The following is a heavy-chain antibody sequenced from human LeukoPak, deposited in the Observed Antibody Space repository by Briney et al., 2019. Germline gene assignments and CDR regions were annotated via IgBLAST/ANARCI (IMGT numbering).Heavy chain of an antibody. CDR2: ISYDGSNK. V-gene: IGHV3-30*04. D-gene: IGHD6-6*01. Sequence: GRSLRLSCAASGFTFSSYAMHWVRQAPGKGLEWVAVISYDGSNKYYADSVKGRFTISRDNSKNTLYLQMNSLRAEDTAVYYCARAQDYSSSFDYWGQGTLVTVSS. CDR3: ARAQDYSSSFDY. J-gene: IGHJ4*02. CDR1: GFTFSSYA.